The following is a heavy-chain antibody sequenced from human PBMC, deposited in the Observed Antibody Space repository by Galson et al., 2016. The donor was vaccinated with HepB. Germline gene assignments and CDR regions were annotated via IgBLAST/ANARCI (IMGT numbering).Heavy chain of an antibody. D-gene: IGHD3-9*01. J-gene: IGHJ5*02. CDR3: AKRMKYYDGLAGEVHNWFDP. CDR2: ISPSGGNT. CDR1: GFTFSSYA. Sequence: SLRLSCAASGFTFSSYAMSWVRQAPGKGLEWVSAISPSGGNTYYADSVKGRFTISRDNSKNTLYLQMNSLRAEDTAVYYCAKRMKYYDGLAGEVHNWFDPWGQGTLVTVSS. V-gene: IGHV3-23*01.